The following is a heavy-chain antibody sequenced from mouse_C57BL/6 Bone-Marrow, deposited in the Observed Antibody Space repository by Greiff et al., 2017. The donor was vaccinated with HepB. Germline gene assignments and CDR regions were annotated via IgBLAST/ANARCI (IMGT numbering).Heavy chain of an antibody. J-gene: IGHJ2*01. CDR1: GYAFTNYL. V-gene: IGHV1-54*01. D-gene: IGHD6-1*01. CDR2: INPGSGGT. CDR3: ARCLWGLDY. Sequence: QVQLKESGAELVRPGTSVKVSCKASGYAFTNYLIEWVKQRPGQGLEWIGVINPGSGGTNYNEKFMGKATLTADKSSSTAYMQLSSLTSEDSAVYFCARCLWGLDYWGQDTTLTVSS.